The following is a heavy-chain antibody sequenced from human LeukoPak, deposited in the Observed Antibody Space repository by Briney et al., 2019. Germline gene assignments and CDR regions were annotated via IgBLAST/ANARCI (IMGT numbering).Heavy chain of an antibody. Sequence: SQTLSLTCTVSGGSISSGSYYWSWIRQPAGKGLEWIGRTYTSGSTNYNPSLKSRVTLSVDTSKNQFSLKLSSVTAADTAVYYCARDRGGGERAHFDYWGQGTLVTVSS. CDR2: TYTSGST. CDR3: ARDRGGGERAHFDY. CDR1: GGSISSGSYY. J-gene: IGHJ4*02. D-gene: IGHD3-10*01. V-gene: IGHV4-61*02.